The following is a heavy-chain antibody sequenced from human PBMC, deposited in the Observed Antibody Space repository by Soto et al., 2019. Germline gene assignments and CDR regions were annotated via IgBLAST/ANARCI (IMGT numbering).Heavy chain of an antibody. Sequence: VQLVESGGGVVQPGRSLRLSCAASGFTLSDNWIHWVRRAPGKGLVWVSRINSDGSSVTYADSVKGRFTFSRDNAKNTLYLQMDSLRVEDTAMYYCVRAPEQRPFDYWGQGTLVTVSS. CDR2: INSDGSSV. J-gene: IGHJ4*02. CDR1: GFTLSDNW. V-gene: IGHV3-74*03. CDR3: VRAPEQRPFDY. D-gene: IGHD6-25*01.